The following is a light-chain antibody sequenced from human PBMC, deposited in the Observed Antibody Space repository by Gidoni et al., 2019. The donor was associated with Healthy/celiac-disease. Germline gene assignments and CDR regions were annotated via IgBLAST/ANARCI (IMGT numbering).Light chain of an antibody. V-gene: IGKV1-39*01. Sequence: DIQMTQSPSSLSASVGDRVTITCRASQSISLYLNWYQQKPGKAPKLLIYAASSLQSGVPSRFSGSGSGTDFTLTISSLQPEDFATYYCQQSYSTPRTFXXXTKVEIK. CDR2: AAS. CDR1: QSISLY. J-gene: IGKJ1*01. CDR3: QQSYSTPRT.